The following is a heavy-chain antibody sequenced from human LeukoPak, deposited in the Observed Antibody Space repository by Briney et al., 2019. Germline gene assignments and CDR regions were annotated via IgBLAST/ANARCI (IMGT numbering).Heavy chain of an antibody. CDR3: ARHDEECPGEYCFLLSFDY. V-gene: IGHV4-59*08. CDR2: VHSSGRT. J-gene: IGHJ4*01. Sequence: SETLSLTCSVSGGSINNFYWSWIRQSPGKGLEWIGYVHSSGRTDYNPSLRSRVSMSADTSKSQLSLRLTSVTAADTAVYFCARHDEECPGEYCFLLSFDYWGPGSLVTVSS. CDR1: GGSINNFY. D-gene: IGHD2-8*02.